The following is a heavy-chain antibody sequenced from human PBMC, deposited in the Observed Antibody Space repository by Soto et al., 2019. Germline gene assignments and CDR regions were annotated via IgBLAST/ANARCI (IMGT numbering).Heavy chain of an antibody. D-gene: IGHD2-21*02. J-gene: IGHJ6*02. Sequence: SDTLSLTCTVSCGSISGHYWSWIGRSPGKGLEWIGYMYNSGSTVYNPPFKSRVTISVDTYKNQFSLKLSSVTAADTAIYYCARDLWGYCGTNCYPLDVWGQGTTVT. CDR3: ARDLWGYCGTNCYPLDV. CDR2: MYNSGST. CDR1: CGSISGHY. V-gene: IGHV4-59*11.